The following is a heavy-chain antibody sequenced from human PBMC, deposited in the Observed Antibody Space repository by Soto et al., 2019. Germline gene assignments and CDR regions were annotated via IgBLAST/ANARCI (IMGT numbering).Heavy chain of an antibody. CDR1: GFTFSSYD. CDR2: VSYDGRNK. Sequence: QVQLVESGGGVVQPGRSLRLSCVASGFTFSSYDLHWVRQAPGKGLEWVAVVSYDGRNKYYADSVKGRFTISRDNSKNTLYLEMNSLRAEDTAVYYYARDWTRYFDYWGQGTLVTVSS. V-gene: IGHV3-33*01. CDR3: ARDWTRYFDY. D-gene: IGHD1-1*01. J-gene: IGHJ4*02.